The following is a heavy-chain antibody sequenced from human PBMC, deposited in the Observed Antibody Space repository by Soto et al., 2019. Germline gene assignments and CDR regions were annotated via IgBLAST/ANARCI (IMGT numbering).Heavy chain of an antibody. V-gene: IGHV4-30-2*01. J-gene: IGHJ4*02. D-gene: IGHD1-26*01. Sequence: QLQLHESGSGLVKPSQTLSLTCTVSGASITFGGYSWSWIRQTPGTGLERIGYINHLETTSYNPYFESRLTLSIERAKNQFSRKLHYMSAADRAVYFCARGGGSDSFDYWGQGILVTVSS. CDR2: INHLETT. CDR1: GASITFGGYS. CDR3: ARGGGSDSFDY.